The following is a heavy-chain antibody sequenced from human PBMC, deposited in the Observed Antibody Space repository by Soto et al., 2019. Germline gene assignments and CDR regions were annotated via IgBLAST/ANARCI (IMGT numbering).Heavy chain of an antibody. CDR1: GFTFSSYS. V-gene: IGHV3-21*01. D-gene: IGHD3-10*01. J-gene: IGHJ4*02. CDR3: ARSTMVRGVPDY. CDR2: ISSSSYI. Sequence: PGGSLRLSCAASGFTFSSYSMNWVRQAPGKGLEWVSSISSSSYIYYADSVKGRFTISRDNAKNSLYLQMNSLRAEDTAVYHCARSTMVRGVPDYWGQGTLVTVSS.